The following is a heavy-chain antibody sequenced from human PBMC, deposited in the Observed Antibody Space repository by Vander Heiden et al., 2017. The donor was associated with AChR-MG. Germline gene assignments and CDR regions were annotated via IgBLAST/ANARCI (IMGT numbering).Heavy chain of an antibody. J-gene: IGHJ5*02. Sequence: QVHLQESGPGLVKPSETLSLTCTVSGDSINNDYYWGWLRPPPRKALEWFGSVSPSVGTSYNPFLKSRITMSVDTSRNQLSLKLSSWTAADTAVYYWARDWARRVAGIDWFDPWGQGTLVTVSS. D-gene: IGHD6-19*01. V-gene: IGHV4-38-2*02. CDR1: GDSINNDYY. CDR2: VSPSVGT. CDR3: ARDWARRVAGIDWFDP.